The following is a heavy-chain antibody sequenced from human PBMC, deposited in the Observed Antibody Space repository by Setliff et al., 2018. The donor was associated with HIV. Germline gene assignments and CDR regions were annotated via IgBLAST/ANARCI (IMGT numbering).Heavy chain of an antibody. CDR2: INHSGST. CDR3: ARFLGWRGFDY. CDR1: GGSFSGYY. V-gene: IGHV4-34*01. Sequence: PSETLSLTCAVYGGSFSGYYWSWIRQPPGKGLEWIGEINHSGSTNYNPSLKSRVTISVDTSKNQFSLNLTSLTAADTAVYYCARFLGWRGFDYWGQGTLVTVS. J-gene: IGHJ4*02. D-gene: IGHD3-3*01.